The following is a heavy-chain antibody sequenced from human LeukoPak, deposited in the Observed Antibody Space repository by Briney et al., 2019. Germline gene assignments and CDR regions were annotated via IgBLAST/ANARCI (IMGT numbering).Heavy chain of an antibody. J-gene: IGHJ4*02. CDR2: INHSGST. Sequence: SETLSLTCAVYGGSFSGYYWSWIRQPPGKGLEWIGEINHSGSTNYNPSLKSRVTISVDTSKNQFSLKLSSVTAADTAVYYCARESSPYYYDSSGYYLVGYFDYWGQGTLVTVSS. V-gene: IGHV4-34*01. CDR1: GGSFSGYY. CDR3: ARESSPYYYDSSGYYLVGYFDY. D-gene: IGHD3-22*01.